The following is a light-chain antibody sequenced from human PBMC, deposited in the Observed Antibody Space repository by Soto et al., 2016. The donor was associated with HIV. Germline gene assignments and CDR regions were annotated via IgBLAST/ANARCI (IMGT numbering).Light chain of an antibody. Sequence: DIQMTQSPSTLSASVGDGVTITCRASQDISNSLAWFQQKPGKAPKSLIYVASSLQSGVPSKFSGSGSGTDFTLTISSLQPDDFATYYCQQYDSCWRTFGQGTKVEIK. CDR1: QDISNS. CDR3: QQYDSCWRT. CDR2: VAS. J-gene: IGKJ1*01. V-gene: IGKV1-16*02.